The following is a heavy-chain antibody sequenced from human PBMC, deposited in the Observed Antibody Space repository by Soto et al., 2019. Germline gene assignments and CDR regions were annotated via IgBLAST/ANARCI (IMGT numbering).Heavy chain of an antibody. CDR2: ISSSSSYI. V-gene: IGHV3-21*01. D-gene: IGHD3-10*01. CDR1: GFTFSSYS. CDR3: ARLYGSGSYWNYYGMDV. Sequence: PGGSLRLSCAASGFTFSSYSMNWVRQAPGKGLEWVSSISSSSSYIYYADSVKGRFTISRDNAKNSLYLQMNSLRAEDTAVYYCARLYGSGSYWNYYGMDVWGQGTTVTVSS. J-gene: IGHJ6*02.